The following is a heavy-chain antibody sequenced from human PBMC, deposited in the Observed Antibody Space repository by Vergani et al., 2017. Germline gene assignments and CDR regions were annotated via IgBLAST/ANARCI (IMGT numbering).Heavy chain of an antibody. D-gene: IGHD3-9*01. Sequence: QLQLQESGPGLVKPSETLSLTCTVSGDYISQSSYYWGWIRKPPGKGLEWIGSIYYSGSPSYNPSLKSRVTISVDTSKNQFSLKLRSVTAADTAVYYCARVVSYFDILTGYYKGPRYYFDYWGQGTLVTVSS. V-gene: IGHV4-39*01. CDR2: IYYSGSP. CDR3: ARVVSYFDILTGYYKGPRYYFDY. J-gene: IGHJ4*02. CDR1: GDYISQSSYY.